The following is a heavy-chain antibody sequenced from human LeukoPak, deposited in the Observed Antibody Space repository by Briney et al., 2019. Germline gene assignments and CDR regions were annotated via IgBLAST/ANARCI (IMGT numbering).Heavy chain of an antibody. J-gene: IGHJ6*02. D-gene: IGHD6-13*01. CDR1: GVTFSDYY. V-gene: IGHV3-11*01. CDR2: ISSSGSTM. Sequence: GGSLRLSCAASGVTFSDYYMSWIRQAPGKGREGGSYISSSGSTMYYADSVKGRFTISRDNAKNSLYLQMNSRRAEDTAVYYCARAIAAALSPIYGMDVWGQGTTVTVSS. CDR3: ARAIAAALSPIYGMDV.